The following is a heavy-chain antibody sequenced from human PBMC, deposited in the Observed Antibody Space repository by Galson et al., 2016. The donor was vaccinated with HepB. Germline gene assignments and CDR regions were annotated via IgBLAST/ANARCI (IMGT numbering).Heavy chain of an antibody. CDR3: VSGPGMVGATGFDY. CDR2: TRNNTKSYTT. Sequence: SLRLSCAASGFTFGDHYMDWVRQAPGKGLEWVGRTRNNTKSYTTEYAASVEGRFTISRDDSKNTMYRQMNSLKPEDTAVYYCVSGPGMVGATGFDYWGQGTLVTVSS. CDR1: GFTFGDHY. D-gene: IGHD1-26*01. V-gene: IGHV3-72*01. J-gene: IGHJ4*02.